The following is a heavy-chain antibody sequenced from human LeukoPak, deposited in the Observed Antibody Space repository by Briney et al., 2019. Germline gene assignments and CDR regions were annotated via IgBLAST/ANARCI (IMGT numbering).Heavy chain of an antibody. J-gene: IGHJ4*02. V-gene: IGHV3-49*04. Sequence: GGSLRLSCTASGFTFGDYAMSWVRQAPGKGLEWVGFIGSKAYGGTTEYAASVKGRFTISRDDSKSIAYLQMNSLKTEDTAVYYCTREDSSGWPFDYWGQGTLVTVSS. D-gene: IGHD6-19*01. CDR1: GFTFGDYA. CDR2: IGSKAYGGTT. CDR3: TREDSSGWPFDY.